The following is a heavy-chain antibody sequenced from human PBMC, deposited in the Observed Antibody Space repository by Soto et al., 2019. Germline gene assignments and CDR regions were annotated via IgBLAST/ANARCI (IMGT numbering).Heavy chain of an antibody. Sequence: QVQLQQWGAGLLKPSETLSLTCAVYGGSLSGYYWSWIRQPPGKALEWIGEFIHSGNSSYNPSLKSGVTKSVDTSKNQLFLNLSAVAAADAAMYYCARHHVRGRSILGAAEFWEQGTLVTVSS. J-gene: IGHJ4*02. V-gene: IGHV4-34*12. D-gene: IGHD1-26*01. CDR3: ARHHVRGRSILGAAEF. CDR1: GGSLSGYY. CDR2: FIHSGNS.